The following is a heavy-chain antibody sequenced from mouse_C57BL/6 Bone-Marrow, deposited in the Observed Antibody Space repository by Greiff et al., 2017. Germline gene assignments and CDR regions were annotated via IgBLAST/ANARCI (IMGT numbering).Heavy chain of an antibody. CDR2: LSSGGSYT. J-gene: IGHJ3*01. CDR3: ARHYYYGSPVAY. D-gene: IGHD1-1*01. V-gene: IGHV5-6*01. CDR1: GFTFSSYG. Sequence: EVHLVESGGDLVKPGGSLQLSCAASGFTFSSYGMSWVRQTPDKRLEWVATLSSGGSYTYYPDSVKGRFTITRDKSKNTLYLQLSSLKSEDTAMYYCARHYYYGSPVAYGGQGTLVTVSA.